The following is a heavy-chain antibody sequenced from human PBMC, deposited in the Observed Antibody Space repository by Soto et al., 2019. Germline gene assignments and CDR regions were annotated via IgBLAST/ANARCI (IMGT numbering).Heavy chain of an antibody. CDR3: ARGTHKAF. CDR1: GYTFITYG. J-gene: IGHJ4*02. V-gene: IGHV1-18*01. Sequence: QVQLVQSGAEVKKPGASVKVSCKASGYTFITYGINWVRQAPGQGLKWMAWISAYNGNTYSAQNFQGTVTITTGTTPSTAYMELRLLTTDNTAINYCARGTHKAFWGPGTLVTVSS. CDR2: ISAYNGNT.